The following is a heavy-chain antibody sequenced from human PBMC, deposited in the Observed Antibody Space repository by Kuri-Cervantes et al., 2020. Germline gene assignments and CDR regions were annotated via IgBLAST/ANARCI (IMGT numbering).Heavy chain of an antibody. V-gene: IGHV4-61*02. D-gene: IGHD2-21*02. CDR2: IYTSGST. CDR1: GGSISSGSYY. Sequence: LRFSCTVSGGSISSGSYYWSWIRQPAGKGLAWIGRIYTSGSTNYNPSRKNRVTISVDTSKNQFSLKLSSVTAADTAVYYCARGIVVVTAGGGLGFDYWGQGTLVTVSS. CDR3: ARGIVVVTAGGGLGFDY. J-gene: IGHJ4*02.